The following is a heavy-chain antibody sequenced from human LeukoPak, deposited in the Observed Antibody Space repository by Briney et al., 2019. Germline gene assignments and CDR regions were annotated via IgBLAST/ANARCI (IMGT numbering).Heavy chain of an antibody. CDR1: GGSFSGYY. V-gene: IGHV4-34*01. Sequence: SETLSLTCAVYGGSFSGYYWSWIRQPPGKGLEWIGEINHSGSTNYNPSLKSRVTISVDTSKNQFSLKLSSVTAADTAVYYCARESLSGSYYRYYYYGMDVWGQGTTVTVSS. CDR2: INHSGST. D-gene: IGHD3-10*01. CDR3: ARESLSGSYYRYYYYGMDV. J-gene: IGHJ6*02.